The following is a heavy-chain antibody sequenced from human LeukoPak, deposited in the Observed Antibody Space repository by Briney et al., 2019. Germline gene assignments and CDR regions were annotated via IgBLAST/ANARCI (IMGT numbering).Heavy chain of an antibody. CDR1: GFTFSSYA. V-gene: IGHV3-30*01. J-gene: IGHJ3*02. D-gene: IGHD2-2*01. CDR2: ISYDGSNK. CDR3: ARTGVVVPAGAFDI. Sequence: GGSLRLSCAASGFTFSSYAMHWVRQAPGKGLEWVAVISYDGSNKYYADSVKGRFTISRDNSKNTLYLQMNSLRAEDTAVYYCARTGVVVPAGAFDIWGRGTMVTVSS.